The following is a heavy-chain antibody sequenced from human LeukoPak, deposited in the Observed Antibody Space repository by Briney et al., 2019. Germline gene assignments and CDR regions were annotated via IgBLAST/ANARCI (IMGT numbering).Heavy chain of an antibody. Sequence: GGSLRLSCAASGFTFSSYEMNWVRQAPGKGLEWVSYISSSGSTIYYADSVKGRFTISRDNAKNSLYLQMNSLRAEDTAVYYCARNPYDSSGWYFDYWGQGTLVTDSS. V-gene: IGHV3-48*03. CDR3: ARNPYDSSGWYFDY. CDR1: GFTFSSYE. D-gene: IGHD3-22*01. J-gene: IGHJ4*02. CDR2: ISSSGSTI.